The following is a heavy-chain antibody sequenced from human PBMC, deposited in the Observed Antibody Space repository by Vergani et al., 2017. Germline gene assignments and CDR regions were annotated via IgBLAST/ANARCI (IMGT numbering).Heavy chain of an antibody. D-gene: IGHD5-18*01. CDR3: ARHPHSTNVDTGMNLHYYGMDV. V-gene: IGHV5-10-1*01. J-gene: IGHJ6*02. Sequence: EVQLVQSGAEVKKPGESLRISCKGSGYSFTSYWISWVRQMPGKGLEWMGRIDPSDSYTNYSPSFQGHGTISTDKAISTAYLQWSSLKASDTAMYCCARHPHSTNVDTGMNLHYYGMDVWGQGTTVTVSS. CDR2: IDPSDSYT. CDR1: GYSFTSYW.